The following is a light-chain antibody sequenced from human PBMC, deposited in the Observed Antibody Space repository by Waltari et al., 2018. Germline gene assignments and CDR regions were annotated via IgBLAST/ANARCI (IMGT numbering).Light chain of an antibody. CDR3: TSFTSSRTYV. CDR2: DVS. V-gene: IGLV2-14*03. Sequence: QSALTQPVSVSGSPGQSIAISCTGTSSDVGGYDYVFWYQQHPGKVPKLIIYDVSARPDGVSNRFSGYKSGHTASLTISGLQAEDEADYYCTSFTSSRTYVFGTGTKVTVL. CDR1: SSDVGGYDY. J-gene: IGLJ1*01.